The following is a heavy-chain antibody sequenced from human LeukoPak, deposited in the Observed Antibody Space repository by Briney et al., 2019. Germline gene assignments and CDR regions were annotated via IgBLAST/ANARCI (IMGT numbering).Heavy chain of an antibody. Sequence: SETLSLTCTVSGGSISSSSYYWGWIRQPPGKGLEWIGSIYYSGSTNYNPSLKSRVTISVDTSKNQFSLKLSSVTAADTAVYYCARYPSLYSSSWYAFDIWGQGTMVTVSS. D-gene: IGHD6-13*01. V-gene: IGHV4-39*07. J-gene: IGHJ3*02. CDR3: ARYPSLYSSSWYAFDI. CDR2: IYYSGST. CDR1: GGSISSSSYY.